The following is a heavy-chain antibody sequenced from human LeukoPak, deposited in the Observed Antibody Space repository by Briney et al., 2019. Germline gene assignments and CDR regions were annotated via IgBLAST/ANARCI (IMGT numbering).Heavy chain of an antibody. Sequence: ASVKVSCKASGYTFTGYYMHWVRQAPGQGLEWMGWINPNSGGTYYAQKFQGRVSMTRDTSISTAYMELSSLTSDDTAVYYCARGRFSGYGADWGQGTLVTVSS. CDR3: ARGRFSGYGAD. CDR1: GYTFTGYY. CDR2: INPNSGGT. J-gene: IGHJ4*02. D-gene: IGHD5-12*01. V-gene: IGHV1-2*02.